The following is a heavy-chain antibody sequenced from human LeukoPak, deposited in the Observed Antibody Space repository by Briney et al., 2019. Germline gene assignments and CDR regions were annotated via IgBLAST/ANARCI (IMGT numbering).Heavy chain of an antibody. V-gene: IGHV4-34*01. CDR1: GGSFSGYY. CDR2: INHSGST. Sequence: SETLSLTCAVYGGSFSGYYWSWIRQPPGKGLEWIGEINHSGSTNYNPSLKSRVTISVDTSKNQFSLKLSSVTAADTAVYYCARGRRRRWLQLDSGRSYLDYWGQGTLVTVSS. D-gene: IGHD5-24*01. J-gene: IGHJ4*02. CDR3: ARGRRRRWLQLDSGRSYLDY.